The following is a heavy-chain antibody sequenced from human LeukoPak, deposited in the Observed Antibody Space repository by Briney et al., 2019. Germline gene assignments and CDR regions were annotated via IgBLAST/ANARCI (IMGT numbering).Heavy chain of an antibody. J-gene: IGHJ4*02. Sequence: PSETLSLTCAVYGGSFSGYYWSWIRQPPGKGLEWIGEINHSGSTNYNPSLKSRVTISVDTSKNQSSLKLSSVTAADTAVYYCRGSSGIPAAKVFWRDYWGQGTLVTVSS. V-gene: IGHV4-34*01. CDR1: GGSFSGYY. CDR3: RGSSGIPAAKVFWRDY. D-gene: IGHD2-2*01. CDR2: INHSGST.